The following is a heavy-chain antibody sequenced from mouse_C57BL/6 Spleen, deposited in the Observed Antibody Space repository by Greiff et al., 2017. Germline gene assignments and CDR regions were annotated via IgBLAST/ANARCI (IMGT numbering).Heavy chain of an antibody. CDR1: GYTFTSYW. Sequence: VQLQQPGAELMRPGSSVKLSCKATGYTFTSYWIEWVKQRPGQGLEWIGNIFPASGRTNYNEKFKDKATFTADTSSSTAYMQLSSLTSEDSAVYYCARWGGGWGAMDYWGQGTSVTVSS. CDR2: IFPASGRT. J-gene: IGHJ4*01. CDR3: ARWGGGWGAMDY. V-gene: IGHV1-61*01. D-gene: IGHD1-1*02.